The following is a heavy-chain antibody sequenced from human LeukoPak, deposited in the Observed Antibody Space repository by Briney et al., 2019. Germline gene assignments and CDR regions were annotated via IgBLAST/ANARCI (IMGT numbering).Heavy chain of an antibody. V-gene: IGHV4-31*03. CDR2: IYYSGNT. CDR1: GDSISTGGYY. J-gene: IGHJ4*02. CDR3: ARLKKAEGSLLDF. Sequence: PSQTLSLTCTVSGDSISTGGYYWNWIRQLPGKGLEWIGCIYYSGNTYYNPSLQSRVTISEDTSRNMFSLRLTSVTAADTALYYCARLKKAEGSLLDFWGQGSLVTVSS.